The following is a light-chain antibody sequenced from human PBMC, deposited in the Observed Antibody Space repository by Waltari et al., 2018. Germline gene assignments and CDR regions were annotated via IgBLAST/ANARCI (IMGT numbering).Light chain of an antibody. J-gene: IGKJ2*01. CDR1: QSVSSN. CDR2: AAS. CDR3: QQYNNWPPMYT. V-gene: IGKV3-15*01. Sequence: EIVMTQSPATLSVSPGERVTLSCRASQSVSSNLAWYQQKPGQAPRVLIYAASTRATGIPARFSGSGSGTEVTLTISSLQSEDFAVYYCQQYNNWPPMYTFGQGTKLEIK.